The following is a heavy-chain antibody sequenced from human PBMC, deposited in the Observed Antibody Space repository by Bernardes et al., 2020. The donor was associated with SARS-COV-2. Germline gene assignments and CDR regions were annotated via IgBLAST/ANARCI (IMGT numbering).Heavy chain of an antibody. J-gene: IGHJ4*02. Sequence: GESLKISCKGSGYTFSNYFIAWVRQMPGKGLEWMGNIYPGDSETRYSPSFEGQVLISADKSVNTAYLQWGSLRASDNAIYYCARDDATSSFYFWGKGTRVTVSS. V-gene: IGHV5-51*01. CDR1: GYTFSNYF. D-gene: IGHD6-6*01. CDR2: IYPGDSET. CDR3: ARDDATSSFYF.